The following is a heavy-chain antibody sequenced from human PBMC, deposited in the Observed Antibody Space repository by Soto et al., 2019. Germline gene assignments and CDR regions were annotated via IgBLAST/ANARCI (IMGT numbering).Heavy chain of an antibody. D-gene: IGHD2-2*01. Sequence: PSETLSLTCTVSGGSISSYYWSWIRQPPGKGLEWIGYIYYSGSTNYNPSLKSRVTISVDTSKNQFSLKLSSVTAADTAVYYCARNVRRGYCSSTSCYSEHRIDPWGQGTLVTVSS. CDR3: ARNVRRGYCSSTSCYSEHRIDP. CDR2: IYYSGST. CDR1: GGSISSYY. J-gene: IGHJ5*02. V-gene: IGHV4-59*08.